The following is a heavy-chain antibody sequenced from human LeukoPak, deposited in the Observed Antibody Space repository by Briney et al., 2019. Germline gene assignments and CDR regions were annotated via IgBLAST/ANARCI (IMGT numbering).Heavy chain of an antibody. CDR2: ISWNSGRI. CDR3: ARDPGSLPAAIGYCYYGMDV. V-gene: IGHV3-9*01. J-gene: IGHJ6*02. CDR1: GFIFENYA. Sequence: GGSLRLSGAASGFIFENYALHWVRQAPGKGLEWVSGISWNSGRIGYADSVKGRFTISRDNAKNSLYLQMNSLRAEDTALYYCARDPGSLPAAIGYCYYGMDVWGQGTTVTVSS. D-gene: IGHD2-2*02.